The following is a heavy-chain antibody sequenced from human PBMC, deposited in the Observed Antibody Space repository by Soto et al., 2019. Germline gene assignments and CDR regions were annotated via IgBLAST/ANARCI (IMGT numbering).Heavy chain of an antibody. J-gene: IGHJ4*02. CDR2: IIRIFGTT. CDR3: ARGGEYDSSGFYVD. CDR1: GGTFSNYG. V-gene: IGHV1-69*01. D-gene: IGHD3-22*01. Sequence: QMQLVQSGAEVKKPGSSVKVSCKASGGTFSNYGISWVRQAPGQGLEWMGGIIRIFGTTNYAQKFQGRVTITADQSTSTANMELSSLRSEDTAVYYCARGGEYDSSGFYVDWGQGTLVTVSS.